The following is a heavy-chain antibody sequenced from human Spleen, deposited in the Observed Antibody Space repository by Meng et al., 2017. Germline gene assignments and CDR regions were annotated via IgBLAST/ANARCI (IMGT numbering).Heavy chain of an antibody. D-gene: IGHD3-3*01. J-gene: IGHJ5*02. CDR3: ARGVLDGRLWFGP. CDR1: GGSIRSGAYY. V-gene: IGHV4-31*03. Sequence: HGHLQESGPGLLTHSQPLSHTCTVSGGSIRSGAYYRSWIRKHPGKGLEWIGYVYHSGSTYYNPSLQSRVTISVDTSNNQFSLKLSSMTAADTAVYYCARGVLDGRLWFGPWGQGTLVTVSS. CDR2: VYHSGST.